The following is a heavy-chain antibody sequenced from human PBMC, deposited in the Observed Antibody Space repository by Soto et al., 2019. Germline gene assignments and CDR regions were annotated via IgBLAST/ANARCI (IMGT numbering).Heavy chain of an antibody. J-gene: IGHJ4*02. Sequence: QVQLVQSGAEVKKPGASVKVSCKASGYTFTSYAMHWVRQAPGQRLEWMGWINAVNGNTKYSQKFQGRVTITRDTTASTAYMELSSLRSEDTSVYYCARMADYFDHWGQGTLVTVSS. CDR1: GYTFTSYA. CDR2: INAVNGNT. CDR3: ARMADYFDH. V-gene: IGHV1-3*01.